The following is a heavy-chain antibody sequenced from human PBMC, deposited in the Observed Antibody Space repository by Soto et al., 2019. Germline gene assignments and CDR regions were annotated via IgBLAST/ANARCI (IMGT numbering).Heavy chain of an antibody. J-gene: IGHJ3*01. V-gene: IGHV3-30*18. Sequence: GGSLRLSCAASGFSFNTYDMHWVRQAPGRGLEWVAVISYGGSPTYYADSVKGRFTISRDKSKNTLYLQLSSLRSEDTALYFCSKGGSSSSRSLDVWGQGTMVTVSS. D-gene: IGHD6-6*01. CDR3: SKGGSSSSRSLDV. CDR2: ISYGGSPT. CDR1: GFSFNTYD.